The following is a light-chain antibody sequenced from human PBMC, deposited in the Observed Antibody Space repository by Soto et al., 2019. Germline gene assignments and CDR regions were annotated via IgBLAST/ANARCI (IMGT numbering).Light chain of an antibody. J-gene: IGKJ2*01. V-gene: IGKV3-15*01. CDR1: QSVGGN. Sequence: EIVMTQSPATLSVSPGERATLSCRASQSVGGNLAWYQQRPGRAPRLLIYDASTRATDIPARFSGSGSGTEFTLTISSLQSEDVALYDCQQYNNWPLYTFGQGTKLEIK. CDR2: DAS. CDR3: QQYNNWPLYT.